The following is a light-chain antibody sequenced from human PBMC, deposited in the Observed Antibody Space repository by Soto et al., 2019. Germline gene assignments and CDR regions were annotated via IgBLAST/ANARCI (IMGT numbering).Light chain of an antibody. CDR1: SSDVGGSNF. Sequence: QSALTQPPSASGSLGQSVTISCTGTSSDVGGSNFVSWYQHHPGKAPKLLICEVSRRPSGVPDRFSGSKSGNTASLTVSGLQAEDEADYYCSSYAGSPTVIFGGGTKLTVL. CDR2: EVS. CDR3: SSYAGSPTVI. J-gene: IGLJ2*01. V-gene: IGLV2-8*01.